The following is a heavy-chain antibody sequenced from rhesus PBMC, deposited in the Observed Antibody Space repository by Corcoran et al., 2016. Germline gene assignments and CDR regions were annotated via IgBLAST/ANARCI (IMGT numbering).Heavy chain of an antibody. Sequence: QVQLQESGPGLVKPSETLSLTCAVSGGSFSSYWWSWIRQPPGKGLEWIGEINGISCTPHDNPSRKSRVTMSNDAPKNRFSRRRSSVTSADTAVYYWASPRACTGSGCRNYYGLESWGQGVVVTVSS. CDR1: GGSFSSYW. J-gene: IGHJ6*01. D-gene: IGHD2-21*01. CDR3: ASPRACTGSGCRNYYGLES. V-gene: IGHV4-80*01. CDR2: INGISCTP.